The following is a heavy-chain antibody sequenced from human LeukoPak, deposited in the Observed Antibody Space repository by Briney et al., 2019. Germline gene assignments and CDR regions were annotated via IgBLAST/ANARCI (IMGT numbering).Heavy chain of an antibody. CDR2: IYYSGST. D-gene: IGHD3-10*01. Sequence: PSETLSLTCTVSGGSISSYYWSWIRQPPGKGLEWIGYIYYSGSTNLNPSLKSRVTISVDTSKNQFSLRLSSVTAADTAVYHCARLYGSGNYLYYFDYWGQGTLVTVSS. J-gene: IGHJ4*02. V-gene: IGHV4-59*01. CDR1: GGSISSYY. CDR3: ARLYGSGNYLYYFDY.